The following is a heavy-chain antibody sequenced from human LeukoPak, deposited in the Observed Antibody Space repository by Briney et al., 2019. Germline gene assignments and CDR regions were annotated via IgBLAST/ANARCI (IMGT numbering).Heavy chain of an antibody. J-gene: IGHJ4*02. CDR3: ARFTGSSWSFDY. V-gene: IGHV3-9*01. Sequence: GRSLRLSCAASGFTFDDYAMHWVRQAPGKGLEWVSGISWNSGSIGYADSVKGRFTISRDNAKNSLYLQMNSLRAEDTAVYYCARFTGSSWSFDYWGQGTLVTVSS. CDR2: ISWNSGSI. CDR1: GFTFDDYA. D-gene: IGHD6-13*01.